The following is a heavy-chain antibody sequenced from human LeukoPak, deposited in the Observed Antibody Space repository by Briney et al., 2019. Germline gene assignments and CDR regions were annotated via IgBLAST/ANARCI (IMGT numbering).Heavy chain of an antibody. V-gene: IGHV3-53*01. Sequence: GGSLRLSCAASGFSVSSNYMNWVRQAPGKGPEWVSVIYSSGTTYYADSVKGRFTISRDNSKNTLYLQMNSLRAEDTAIYYCVKKVEGYSYGPFDYWGQGTLVTVSS. CDR1: GFSVSSNY. J-gene: IGHJ4*02. D-gene: IGHD5-18*01. CDR3: VKKVEGYSYGPFDY. CDR2: IYSSGTT.